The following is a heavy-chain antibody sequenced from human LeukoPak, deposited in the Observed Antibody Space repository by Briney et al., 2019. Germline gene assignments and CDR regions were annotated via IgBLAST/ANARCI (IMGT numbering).Heavy chain of an antibody. J-gene: IGHJ6*03. D-gene: IGHD6-19*01. Sequence: GGSLRLSCAASGFTFSSYWMHWVRQAPGKGLVWVSRINSDGSSTSYADSVKGRFTISRDNAKNSLYLQMDSLRAEDTAIYYCARAGVAGLDLVYYYYMDVWGKGTAVTISS. CDR3: ARAGVAGLDLVYYYYMDV. CDR1: GFTFSSYW. CDR2: INSDGSST. V-gene: IGHV3-74*01.